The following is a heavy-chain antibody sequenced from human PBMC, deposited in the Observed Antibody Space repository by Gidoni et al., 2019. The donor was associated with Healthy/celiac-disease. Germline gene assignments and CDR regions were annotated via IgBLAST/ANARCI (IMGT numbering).Heavy chain of an antibody. CDR2: ISGSGGST. CDR3: AKDKYCSGGSCYSPYYMDV. V-gene: IGHV3-23*01. D-gene: IGHD2-15*01. J-gene: IGHJ6*03. CDR1: GFTFSSYA. Sequence: EVQLLESGGGLVQPGGSLRLSCAASGFTFSSYAMSWVRQAPGKGLEWVSAISGSGGSTYYADSVKGRFTISRDNSKNTLYLQMNSLRAEDTAVYYCAKDKYCSGGSCYSPYYMDVWGKGTTVTVSS.